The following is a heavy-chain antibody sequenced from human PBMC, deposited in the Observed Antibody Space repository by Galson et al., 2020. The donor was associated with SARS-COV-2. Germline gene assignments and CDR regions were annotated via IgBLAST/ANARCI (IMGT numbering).Heavy chain of an antibody. V-gene: IGHV4-34*01. CDR1: GGSLKSSY. Sequence: SETLSLTCAVYGGSLKSSYWSWIRQPPGKGLEWIGEINHSGTTNYNPSLKSRVTISVDASKNQFSLKVTSVTAADTAVYYCATSPLRDYVWTEYWGQGTLVTVSS. J-gene: IGHJ4*02. CDR2: INHSGTT. D-gene: IGHD3-16*01. CDR3: ATSPLRDYVWTEY.